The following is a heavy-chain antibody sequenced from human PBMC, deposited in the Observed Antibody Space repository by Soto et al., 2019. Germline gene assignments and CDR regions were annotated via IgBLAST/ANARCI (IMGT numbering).Heavy chain of an antibody. V-gene: IGHV3-30-3*01. D-gene: IGHD3-22*01. J-gene: IGHJ4*02. CDR1: GFTFSSYA. CDR2: ISYDGSNK. Sequence: PGGSLRLSCAASGFTFSSYAMHWVRQAPGKGLEWVAVISYDGSNKYYADSVKGRFTISRDNSKNTLYLQMNSLRAEDTAVYYCARDQGDYYDSSGYFSHFDYWGQGTLVTVSS. CDR3: ARDQGDYYDSSGYFSHFDY.